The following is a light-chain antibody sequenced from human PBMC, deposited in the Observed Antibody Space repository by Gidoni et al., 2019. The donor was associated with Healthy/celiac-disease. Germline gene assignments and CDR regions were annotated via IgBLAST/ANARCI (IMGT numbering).Light chain of an antibody. CDR2: WAS. J-gene: IGKJ3*01. CDR3: QQYYSTPLT. Sequence: DIVMTQSPDSLAVSLGERATINCKSSQSVLYSSNNKNYLAWYQQKPGQPPKLIIYWASTRESGVPDRFSGSGSGTDFTLTISSLQAEDVAVYYYQQYYSTPLTFXPXTKVDIK. CDR1: QSVLYSSNNKNY. V-gene: IGKV4-1*01.